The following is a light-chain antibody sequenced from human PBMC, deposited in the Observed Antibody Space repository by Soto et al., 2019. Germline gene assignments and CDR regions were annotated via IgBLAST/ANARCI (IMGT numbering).Light chain of an antibody. CDR2: LNSDGSH. V-gene: IGLV4-69*01. J-gene: IGLJ2*01. CDR3: QTWGTGILV. Sequence: QSVLTQSPSASASLGASVKLTCTLSSGHSSYAIAWHQQQPEKGPRFLMKLNSDGSHNKGDGIPDRFSGSSSGAERHLTISSLQSEDEADYYCQTWGTGILVFGGGTKRTVL. CDR1: SGHSSYA.